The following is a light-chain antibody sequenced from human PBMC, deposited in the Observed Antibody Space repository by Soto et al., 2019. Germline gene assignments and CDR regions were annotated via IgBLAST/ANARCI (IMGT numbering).Light chain of an antibody. CDR1: QSIGSY. V-gene: IGKV3-11*01. CDR3: QQRSNWPPTWA. CDR2: DAS. J-gene: IGKJ1*01. Sequence: EIVLTQSPATLSLSPGVRATLSCRASQSIGSYLAWYQQKPDQAPRLLIYDASNRATGIPARFSGSGSGTGFTLTISSLEPEDFAVYYCQQRSNWPPTWAFGQGTKVEI.